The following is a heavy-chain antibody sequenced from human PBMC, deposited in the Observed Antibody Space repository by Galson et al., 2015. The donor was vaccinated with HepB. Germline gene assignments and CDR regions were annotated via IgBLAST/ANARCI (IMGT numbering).Heavy chain of an antibody. CDR2: INNNGGSS. V-gene: IGHV3-64D*06. D-gene: IGHD2-15*01. CDR1: GFSFSNYA. CDR3: VKGTDIVVVVSANDAFDV. J-gene: IGHJ3*01. Sequence: SLRLSCAASGFSFSNYAMHWVRQAPGKGLEYVSSINNNGGSSYYADSVKGRFTISRDNSKNTLFLQLSSLRFEDTAVYHCVKGTDIVVVVSANDAFDVWGQGTLVAVSS.